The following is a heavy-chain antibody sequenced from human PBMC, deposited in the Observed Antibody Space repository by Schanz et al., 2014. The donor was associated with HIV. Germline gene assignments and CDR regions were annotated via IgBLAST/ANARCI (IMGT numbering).Heavy chain of an antibody. V-gene: IGHV4-34*01. D-gene: IGHD3-3*01. CDR1: GGSFSGYC. CDR3: VRGRRNSITILNWFDP. Sequence: QVQLPQWGAGLLKPSETLSLTCAVYGGSFSGYCWSWIRQSPGKGLEWIGEIDHTGTTNYKPSLKSRVTISVDTSKNQFSLKMNSVIAADTAVYYCVRGRRNSITILNWFDPWGQGTQVTVSS. CDR2: IDHTGTT. J-gene: IGHJ5*02.